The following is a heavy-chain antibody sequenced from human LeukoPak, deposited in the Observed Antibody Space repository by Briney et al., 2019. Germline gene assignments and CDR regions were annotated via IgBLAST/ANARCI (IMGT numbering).Heavy chain of an antibody. V-gene: IGHV6-1*01. CDR1: GDSVSSNSAA. J-gene: IGHJ4*02. Sequence: PSQTLSLTCAISGDSVSSNSAAWNWIRQSPSRGLEWLGRTYYRSKWYNDYAVSVKSRITINPDTSKNQFSLQLNSVTPEDTAVYYCARDTPVRYVGYSYFDYWGQGTLVTVSS. CDR2: TYYRSKWYN. D-gene: IGHD3-10*01. CDR3: ARDTPVRYVGYSYFDY.